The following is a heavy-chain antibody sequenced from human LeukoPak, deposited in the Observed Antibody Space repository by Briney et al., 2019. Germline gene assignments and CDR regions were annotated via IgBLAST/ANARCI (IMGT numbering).Heavy chain of an antibody. CDR2: ISWNSGSI. CDR1: GFTFDDYA. D-gene: IGHD3-10*01. Sequence: GGSLRLSCAASGFTFDDYAMHWVRQAPGKGLEWVSGISWNSGSIGYADSVKGRFTISRDNAKNSLYLQMNSLRAEDTALYYCAKSATYGSGSYHNFDYWGQGTLVTVSS. J-gene: IGHJ4*02. CDR3: AKSATYGSGSYHNFDY. V-gene: IGHV3-9*01.